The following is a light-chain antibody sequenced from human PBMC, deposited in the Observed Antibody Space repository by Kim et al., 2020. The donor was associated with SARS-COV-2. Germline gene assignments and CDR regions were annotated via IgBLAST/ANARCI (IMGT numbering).Light chain of an antibody. Sequence: SVGDRVTITCRASQNIVNWLTWYQKKPGKAPNLLIYKASTLASGVPSRFSGSGSGTEFTLTINSLQPDDFATYYCQQYYSPFLFTFGQGTKLEI. CDR1: QNIVNW. J-gene: IGKJ2*01. CDR3: QQYYSPFLFT. CDR2: KAS. V-gene: IGKV1-5*03.